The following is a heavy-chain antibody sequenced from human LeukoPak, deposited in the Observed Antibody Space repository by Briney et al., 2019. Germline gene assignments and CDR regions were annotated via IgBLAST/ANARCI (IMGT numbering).Heavy chain of an antibody. CDR3: ARDSDSGYSSSWYPGFDY. CDR1: GFTFSDYY. V-gene: IGHV3-11*01. Sequence: GGSLRLSCAASGFTFSDYYMSWIRQAPGKGLEWVSYISSSGSTIYYADSVKGRFTISRDNAKNSLYLQMNSLRAEDTAVYYCARDSDSGYSSSWYPGFDYWGQGTLVTVSS. D-gene: IGHD6-13*01. J-gene: IGHJ4*02. CDR2: ISSSGSTI.